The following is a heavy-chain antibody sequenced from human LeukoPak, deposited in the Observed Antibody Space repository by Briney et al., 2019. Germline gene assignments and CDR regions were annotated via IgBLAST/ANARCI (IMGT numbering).Heavy chain of an antibody. D-gene: IGHD5-18*01. J-gene: IGHJ4*02. CDR2: INPNSGGT. CDR1: GYTFTGYY. Sequence: ASVKVSCKASGYTFTGYYMHWVRQAPGQGLEWMGWINPNSGGTNYAQKFQGRVTMTRDTSISTAYMELSRLRPDDTAVYYCARLNLDTAYTYDYWGQGTLVTVSS. V-gene: IGHV1-2*02. CDR3: ARLNLDTAYTYDY.